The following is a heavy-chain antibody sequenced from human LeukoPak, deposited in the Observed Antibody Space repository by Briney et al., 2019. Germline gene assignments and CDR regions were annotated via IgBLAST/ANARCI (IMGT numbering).Heavy chain of an antibody. CDR3: ASAEYYCDSSGSLAFDY. CDR2: IIPIFGTA. D-gene: IGHD3-22*01. CDR1: GGTFSSYA. Sequence: SVKVSCKASGGTFSSYAISWVRQAPGQGLEWMGGIIPIFGTADYAQKFQGRVTITADESTSTAYMELSSLRSEDTAVYYCASAEYYCDSSGSLAFDYWGQGTLVTVSS. V-gene: IGHV1-69*13. J-gene: IGHJ4*02.